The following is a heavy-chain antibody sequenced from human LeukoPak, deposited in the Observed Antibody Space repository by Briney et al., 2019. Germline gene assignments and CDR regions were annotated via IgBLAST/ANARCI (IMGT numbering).Heavy chain of an antibody. J-gene: IGHJ3*02. CDR3: AKDPNGDYVGAFDS. V-gene: IGHV3-23*01. D-gene: IGHD4-17*01. Sequence: GGSLRLSCAASGFTFSNAWMSWVRQAPGKGLEWVSGIHGSGGVTYYADSVKGRFTISRDNSKKTLYLQMNSLRVDDTAVYYCAKDPNGDYVGAFDSWGQGTMVTVSS. CDR2: IHGSGGVT. CDR1: GFTFSNAW.